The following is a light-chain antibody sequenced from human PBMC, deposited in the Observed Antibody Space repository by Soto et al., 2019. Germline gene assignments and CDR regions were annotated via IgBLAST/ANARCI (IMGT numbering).Light chain of an antibody. CDR2: GAS. V-gene: IGKV3-20*01. Sequence: DIGLTQSPGTLSLSPVEKSTLSCRASQSGSSSYLAWYQQKPGQAPRLLIYGASSRATGIPDRFSGSGSGTDFTLTISRLEPEDFAVYYCQQYGSSPRTFGQGTKVDIK. CDR3: QQYGSSPRT. CDR1: QSGSSSY. J-gene: IGKJ1*01.